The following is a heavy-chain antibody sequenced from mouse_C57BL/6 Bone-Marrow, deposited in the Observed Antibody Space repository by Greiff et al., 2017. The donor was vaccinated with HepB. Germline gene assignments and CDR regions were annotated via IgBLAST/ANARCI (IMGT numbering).Heavy chain of an antibody. V-gene: IGHV1-54*01. D-gene: IGHD1-1*01. CDR2: INPGSGGT. J-gene: IGHJ2*01. Sequence: QVQLQQSGAELVRPVTSVKVSCKASGYAFTNYLIEWVKQRPGQGLEWIGVINPGSGGTNYNEKFKGKATLTADKSSSTAYMQLSSLTSEDSAVYFCARSGGSRGYWGQGTTLTVSS. CDR1: GYAFTNYL. CDR3: ARSGGSRGY.